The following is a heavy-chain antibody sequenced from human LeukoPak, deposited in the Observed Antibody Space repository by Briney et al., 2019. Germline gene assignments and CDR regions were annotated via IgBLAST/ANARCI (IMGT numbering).Heavy chain of an antibody. D-gene: IGHD2-2*01. CDR3: ARDEEGFEHTRRPSAPT. CDR2: IIPIFGTA. V-gene: IGHV1-69*13. CDR1: GGTFSSYA. Sequence: SVKVSCKASGGTFSSYAISWVRQAPGQGLEWMGGIIPIFGTANYAQKFQGRVTITADESTSTAYMELSSLRSEDTAVYYCARDEEGFEHTRRPSAPTWGQGTLVTVSS. J-gene: IGHJ5*02.